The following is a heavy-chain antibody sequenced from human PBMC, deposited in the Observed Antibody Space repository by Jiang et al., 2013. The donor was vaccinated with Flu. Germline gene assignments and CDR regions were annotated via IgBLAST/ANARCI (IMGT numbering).Heavy chain of an antibody. Sequence: GPGLVKPSQTLSLTCTVSGGSISSGGYYWSWIRQHPGKGLEWIGYIYYSGSTYYNPSLKSRVTISVDTSKNQFSLKLSSVTAADTVVYYCARVTHTARTGADAFDIWGQGTMVTVSS. J-gene: IGHJ3*02. CDR2: IYYSGST. V-gene: IGHV4-31*03. CDR3: ARVTHTARTGADAFDI. D-gene: IGHD1/OR15-1a*01. CDR1: GGSISSGGYY.